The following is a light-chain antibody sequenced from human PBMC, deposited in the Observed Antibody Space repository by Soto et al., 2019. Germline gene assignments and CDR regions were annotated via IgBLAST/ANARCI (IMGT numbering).Light chain of an antibody. CDR3: CSYAGSYTWV. J-gene: IGLJ3*02. CDR2: DVS. Sequence: QSALTQPRSVSGSPGQSVTISCTGTSSDVGGYKYVSWYQQHPGKAPKLMIYDVSKRPSGVPDRFSGSKSGNTASLTISGLQAEDGADYYCCSYAGSYTWVFGGGTKLTVL. V-gene: IGLV2-11*01. CDR1: SSDVGGYKY.